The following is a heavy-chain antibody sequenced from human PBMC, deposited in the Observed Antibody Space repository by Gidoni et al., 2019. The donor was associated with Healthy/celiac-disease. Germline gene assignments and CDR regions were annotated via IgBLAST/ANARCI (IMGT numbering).Heavy chain of an antibody. D-gene: IGHD3-10*01. Sequence: QVQLQQWGAGLLKPSETLSLTCAVYGGSFSGYYWSWIRRPPGKGLEWIGEINHSGSTNYNPSLKSRVTISVDTSKNQFSLKLSSVTAADTAVYYCARGKSRYGSGSYSHYMDVWGKGTTVTVSS. CDR3: ARGKSRYGSGSYSHYMDV. CDR1: GGSFSGYY. CDR2: INHSGST. J-gene: IGHJ6*03. V-gene: IGHV4-34*01.